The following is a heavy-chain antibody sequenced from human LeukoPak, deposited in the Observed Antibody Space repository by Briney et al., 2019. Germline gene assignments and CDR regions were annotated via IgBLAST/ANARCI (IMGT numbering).Heavy chain of an antibody. J-gene: IGHJ4*02. Sequence: GKSLRLSCAASGFIFSSHGMHWIRQAPGKGLEWVALISHAGSNEYYAASVKGRFTISRDNSNNEFYLQMNSLRPEDTAVYYCARGGAPAVYFDYWGQGALVTVSS. CDR2: ISHAGSNE. D-gene: IGHD1-26*01. CDR1: GFIFSSHG. V-gene: IGHV3-30*03. CDR3: ARGGAPAVYFDY.